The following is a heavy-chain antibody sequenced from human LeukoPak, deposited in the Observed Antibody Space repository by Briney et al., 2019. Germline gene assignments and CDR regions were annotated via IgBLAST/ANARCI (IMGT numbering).Heavy chain of an antibody. CDR1: GFTFSSYW. CDR2: INSDGSST. D-gene: IGHD4-17*01. CDR3: AKLGTTSVTTGY. Sequence: PGGSLRLSCAASGFTFSSYWMHWVRQAPGKGLVWVSRINSDGSSTSYADSVKGRFTISRDNSKNTLYLQMNSLRGEDTAVYYCAKLGTTSVTTGYWGQGTLVTVSS. J-gene: IGHJ4*02. V-gene: IGHV3-74*01.